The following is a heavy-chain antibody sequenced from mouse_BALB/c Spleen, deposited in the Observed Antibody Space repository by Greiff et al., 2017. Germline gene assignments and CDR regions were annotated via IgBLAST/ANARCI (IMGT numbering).Heavy chain of an antibody. V-gene: IGHV3-6*02. CDR2: ISYDGSN. CDR1: GYSITSGYY. D-gene: IGHD2-1*01. Sequence: EVKLVESGPGLVKPSQSLSLTCSVTGYSITSGYYWNWIRQFPGNKLEWMGYISYDGSNNYNPSLKNRISITRATSKNQFFLKLNSVTTEDTATYYCARGGYGNLLDYWGQGTLVTVSA. J-gene: IGHJ3*01. CDR3: ARGGYGNLLDY.